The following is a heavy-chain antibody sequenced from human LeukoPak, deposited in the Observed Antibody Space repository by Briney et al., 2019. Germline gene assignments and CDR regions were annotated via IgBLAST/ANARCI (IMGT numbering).Heavy chain of an antibody. D-gene: IGHD6-19*01. Sequence: QTGGSLRLSCAASGFTFSSYAMSWVRQAPGKGLEWVSAISGSGGSTYYADSVKGRFTISRDNSKNTLYLQMNSLRAEDTAVYYCAKAPKPEYSSGWYGWYFDLWGRGTLVTVSS. CDR1: GFTFSSYA. CDR3: AKAPKPEYSSGWYGWYFDL. V-gene: IGHV3-23*01. J-gene: IGHJ2*01. CDR2: ISGSGGST.